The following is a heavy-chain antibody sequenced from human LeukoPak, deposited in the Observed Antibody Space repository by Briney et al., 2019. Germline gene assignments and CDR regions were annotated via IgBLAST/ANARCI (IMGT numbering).Heavy chain of an antibody. CDR2: IYYSGST. J-gene: IGHJ4*02. D-gene: IGHD3-10*01. Sequence: KASETLFLTCTVSGGSISSGDYYWSWIRQPPGKGLEWIGYIYYSGSTYYNPSLKSRVTISVDTSKNQFSLKLSSVTAADTAVYYCARAAAYYGSGSYGYWGQGTLVTVSS. CDR1: GGSISSGDYY. CDR3: ARAAAYYGSGSYGY. V-gene: IGHV4-30-4*08.